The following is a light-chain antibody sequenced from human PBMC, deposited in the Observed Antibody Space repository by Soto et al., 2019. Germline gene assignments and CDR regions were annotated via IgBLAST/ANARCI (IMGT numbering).Light chain of an antibody. Sequence: QSVLTQPPSVSGAPGQRVTISCTGSSSNIGAGYDVHWYQQLPGTAPKLLIYGNTNRPSGVPDRFSGSKSGTSASLAITGLQAEDEADYYCQSFDSSLNERVFGGGTKVTVL. J-gene: IGLJ3*02. CDR3: QSFDSSLNERV. V-gene: IGLV1-40*01. CDR2: GNT. CDR1: SSNIGAGYD.